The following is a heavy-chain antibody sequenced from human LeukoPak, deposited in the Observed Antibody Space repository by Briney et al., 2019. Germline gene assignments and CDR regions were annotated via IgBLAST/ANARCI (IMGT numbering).Heavy chain of an antibody. J-gene: IGHJ6*03. CDR1: GGSISSSSYY. CDR2: IYYSGST. V-gene: IGHV4-39*07. Sequence: SETLSLTCTVSGGSISSSSYYWGWIRQPPGKGLEWIGSIYYSGSTYYNPSLKSRVTISVDTSKNQFSLKLCSVTAADTAVYYCARAAYSSSWKGNYYYMDVWGKGTTVTVSS. CDR3: ARAAYSSSWKGNYYYMDV. D-gene: IGHD6-6*01.